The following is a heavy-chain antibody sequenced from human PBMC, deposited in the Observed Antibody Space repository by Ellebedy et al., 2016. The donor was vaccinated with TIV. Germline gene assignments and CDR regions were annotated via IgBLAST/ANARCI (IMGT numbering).Heavy chain of an antibody. Sequence: ASVKVSCKASGGTFSSYAISWVRQAPGQGLEWMGGIIPILGIANYAQKFQGRVTTTADKSTSTAYMELSSLRSEDTAVYYCARVDGSGSYYNLLFAGWGQGTLVTVSS. CDR2: IIPILGIA. CDR3: ARVDGSGSYYNLLFAG. V-gene: IGHV1-69*10. CDR1: GGTFSSYA. D-gene: IGHD3-10*01. J-gene: IGHJ4*02.